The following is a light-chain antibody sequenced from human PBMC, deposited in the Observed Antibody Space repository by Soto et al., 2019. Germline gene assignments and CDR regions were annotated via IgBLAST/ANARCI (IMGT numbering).Light chain of an antibody. Sequence: IVMTQSPDIMSVSPGERATLSCRASQSLSSNLAWYQQRPGQAPRLLIYAASTRATGIPARFSGSGSGTEFTLTISSLQSEDSAVYYCQQYNKWPRTFGQGTKVEIK. J-gene: IGKJ1*01. CDR1: QSLSSN. CDR3: QQYNKWPRT. CDR2: AAS. V-gene: IGKV3-15*01.